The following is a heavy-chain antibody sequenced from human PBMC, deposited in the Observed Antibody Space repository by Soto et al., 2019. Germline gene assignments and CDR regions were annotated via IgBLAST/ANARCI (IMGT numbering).Heavy chain of an antibody. Sequence: PGGSLRLSCAASGFTFSSYGMHWVRQAPGKGLEWVAVISYDGSNKYYADSVKGRFTISRDNSKNTLYLQMNSLRAEDTAVYYCAKAGRAVARRYNWFDPWGQGTMVTVSS. CDR2: ISYDGSNK. D-gene: IGHD6-19*01. J-gene: IGHJ5*02. CDR3: AKAGRAVARRYNWFDP. CDR1: GFTFSSYG. V-gene: IGHV3-30*18.